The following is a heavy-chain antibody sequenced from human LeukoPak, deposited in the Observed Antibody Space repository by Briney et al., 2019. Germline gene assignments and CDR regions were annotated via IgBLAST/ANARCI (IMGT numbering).Heavy chain of an antibody. CDR2: IYPGDSDT. V-gene: IGHV5-51*01. J-gene: IGHJ4*02. Sequence: VESLQISCNGSGYRFSNYRIGWVRHMPGKGLGCMGIIYPGDSDTRYSPSFQGQVTISADKSSSTAYLQWSSLKASDTAIYYCARRDASIAVPFDYWGQGTLVTVSS. CDR1: GYRFSNYR. D-gene: IGHD6-6*01. CDR3: ARRDASIAVPFDY.